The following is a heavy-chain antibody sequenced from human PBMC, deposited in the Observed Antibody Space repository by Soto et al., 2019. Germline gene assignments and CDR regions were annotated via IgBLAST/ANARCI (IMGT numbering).Heavy chain of an antibody. CDR3: ARGVTTVTNFDY. J-gene: IGHJ4*02. V-gene: IGHV4-34*01. CDR2: INHSGST. CDR1: GGSFSGYY. Sequence: GGSFSGYYWSWIRQPPGKGLEWIGEINHSGSTNYNPSLKSRVTISVDTSKNQFSLKLSSVTAADTAVYYCARGVTTVTNFDYWGQGTLVTVSS. D-gene: IGHD4-17*01.